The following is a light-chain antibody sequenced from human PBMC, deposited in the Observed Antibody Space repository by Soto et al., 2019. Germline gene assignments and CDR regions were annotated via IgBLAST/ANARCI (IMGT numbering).Light chain of an antibody. V-gene: IGKV3-11*01. CDR2: DVS. CDR3: QKHPNWPLT. CDR1: QSISSH. Sequence: EIVLTQSPATLSLSPGERATLSCRASQSISSHLAWYQQKPGQAPRLLMYDVSNRATGIPARFSGSGSGTDFTLTISSLESDDFAFYYYQKHPNWPLTFGGGTKVEIK. J-gene: IGKJ4*01.